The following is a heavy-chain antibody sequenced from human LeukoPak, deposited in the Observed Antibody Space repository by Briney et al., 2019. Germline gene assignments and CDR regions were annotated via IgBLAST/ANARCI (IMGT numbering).Heavy chain of an antibody. V-gene: IGHV3-30*18. J-gene: IGHJ4*02. CDR3: AKRTMSAFDS. D-gene: IGHD5-24*01. CDR2: ISYDGSNK. CDR1: GFTFSSYG. Sequence: GGSLRLSCAASGFTFSSYGMYWVRQAPGKGLEWVAVISYDGSNKYYADSVKGRFTISRDNSKNMVYLQMNSLTVEDAATYYCAKRTMSAFDSWGQGTLLIVSS.